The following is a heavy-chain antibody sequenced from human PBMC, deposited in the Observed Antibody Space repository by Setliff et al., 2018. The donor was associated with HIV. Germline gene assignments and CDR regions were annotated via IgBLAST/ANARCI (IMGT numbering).Heavy chain of an antibody. J-gene: IGHJ6*03. Sequence: SETLSLTCTVSGGSINSGSYYWSWIRQPAGKGLEWIGHIYTRGSTNYNPSLKSRVTISVDTSKNQFSLKLSSVTAADTAVYYCARERANYYDSSGYDYVGYYYCMDAWGKGTTVTVSS. D-gene: IGHD3-22*01. V-gene: IGHV4-61*09. CDR2: IYTRGST. CDR1: GGSINSGSYY. CDR3: ARERANYYDSSGYDYVGYYYCMDA.